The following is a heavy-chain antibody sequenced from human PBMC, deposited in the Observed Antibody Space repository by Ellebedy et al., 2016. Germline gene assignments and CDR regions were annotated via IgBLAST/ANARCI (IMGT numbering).Heavy chain of an antibody. D-gene: IGHD2-2*01. CDR2: IGTDGTGT. J-gene: IGHJ3*01. CDR3: TRLSCTITSCYAYDAFDL. CDR1: GFTFSNYW. Sequence: GESLKISXAASGFTFSNYWMHWVRQAPGKGLVWVSRIGTDGTGTIYADSVKGRFTISRDNAKSTLFLQMHSLRAEDTAVYYCTRLSCTITSCYAYDAFDLWGQGTMVTVSS. V-gene: IGHV3-74*01.